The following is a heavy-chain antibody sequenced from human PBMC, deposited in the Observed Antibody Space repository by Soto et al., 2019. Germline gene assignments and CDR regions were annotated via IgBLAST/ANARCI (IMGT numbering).Heavy chain of an antibody. CDR1: GGTFSSYA. V-gene: IGHV1-69*06. D-gene: IGHD2-2*02. CDR2: IIPIFGTA. CDR3: ARNMGYCSSTSCYTGGWFDP. J-gene: IGHJ5*02. Sequence: QVQLVQSGAEVKKPGSSVKVSCKASGGTFSSYAISWVRQAPGQGLEWMGGIIPIFGTANYAQKFQGRVTITADKSTGTAYMELSSLRSEDTAVYYCARNMGYCSSTSCYTGGWFDPWGQGTLVTVSS.